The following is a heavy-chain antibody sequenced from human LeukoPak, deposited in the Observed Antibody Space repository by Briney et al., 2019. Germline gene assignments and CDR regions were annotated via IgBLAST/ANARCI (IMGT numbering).Heavy chain of an antibody. CDR3: ARDTTTTYYYDSSGSDGAFDI. Sequence: SETLSLTCTVSGGSISSSSYYWGWLRQPPGKGLQWIGCIYYSGSTYYNPSLKSRVTISVDTSKNQFSLKLSSVTAADTAVYYCARDTTTTYYYDSSGSDGAFDIWGQGTMVTVSS. V-gene: IGHV4-39*07. CDR1: GGSISSSSYY. D-gene: IGHD3-22*01. CDR2: IYYSGST. J-gene: IGHJ3*02.